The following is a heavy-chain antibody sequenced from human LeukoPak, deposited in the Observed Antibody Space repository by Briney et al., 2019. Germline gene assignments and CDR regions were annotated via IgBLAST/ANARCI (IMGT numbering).Heavy chain of an antibody. Sequence: SLRLSCAASGFTFSSYGMHWVRQAPGKGLEWVAVISYDGSNKYYADSVKGRFTISRDNSKNTLYLQMNSLRAEDTAVYYCAKAQPGSSWLFDPWAREPWSPSPQ. CDR2: ISYDGSNK. V-gene: IGHV3-30*18. D-gene: IGHD6-13*01. CDR3: AKAQPGSSWLFDP. J-gene: IGHJ5*02. CDR1: GFTFSSYG.